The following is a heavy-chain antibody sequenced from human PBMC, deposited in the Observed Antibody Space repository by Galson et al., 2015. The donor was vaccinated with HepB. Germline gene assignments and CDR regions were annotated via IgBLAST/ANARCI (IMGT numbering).Heavy chain of an antibody. J-gene: IGHJ6*02. V-gene: IGHV3-30-3*01. Sequence: SLRLSCAASGFTLSTYAMHWVRQAPGKGLEWVAVVSYDGSKKYYADSVKGRFTISRDNSKNTLLLQMNSPRTEDTAVYYCARAGGMDIWGQGTTVTVSS. CDR3: ARAGGMDI. CDR1: GFTLSTYA. CDR2: VSYDGSKK.